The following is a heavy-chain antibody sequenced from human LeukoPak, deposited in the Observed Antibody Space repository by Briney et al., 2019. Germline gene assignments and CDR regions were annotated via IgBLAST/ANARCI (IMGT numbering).Heavy chain of an antibody. Sequence: SETLSLTCAVYGGSFSGYYWSWIRQPPGKGLEWIGEINHSGSTNYNPSLKSRVTISVDTSKNQFSLKLSSVTAADTAVYYCARHKITMVRGRFDYWGQGTLVTVSS. CDR1: GGSFSGYY. CDR3: ARHKITMVRGRFDY. CDR2: INHSGST. D-gene: IGHD3-10*01. J-gene: IGHJ4*02. V-gene: IGHV4-34*01.